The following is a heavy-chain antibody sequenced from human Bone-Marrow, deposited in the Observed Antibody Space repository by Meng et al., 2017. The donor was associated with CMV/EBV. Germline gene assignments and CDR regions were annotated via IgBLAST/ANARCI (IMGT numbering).Heavy chain of an antibody. CDR2: IYYSGST. Sequence: SETLSLTCTVSGGSVSSGSYYWNWIRQPPGKGLEWIGYIYYSGSTNYNPSLKSRVTISVDTSKKQFSLKLSSVTAADTAVYYCARSGDSSGYYYPGPFDYWGQGTLVTVSS. J-gene: IGHJ4*02. D-gene: IGHD3-22*01. V-gene: IGHV4-61*01. CDR1: GGSVSSGSYY. CDR3: ARSGDSSGYYYPGPFDY.